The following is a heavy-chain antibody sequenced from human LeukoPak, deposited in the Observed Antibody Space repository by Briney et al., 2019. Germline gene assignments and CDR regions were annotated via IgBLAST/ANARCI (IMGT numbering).Heavy chain of an antibody. J-gene: IGHJ5*02. Sequence: SVKVSCKASGGAFSSYAISWVRQAPGQGLEWMGGIIPIFGTANYAQKFQGRVTITADKSTSTAYMELSSLRSEDTAVYYCARGKRDGYNFLFSWGQGTLVTVSS. CDR2: IIPIFGTA. D-gene: IGHD5-24*01. V-gene: IGHV1-69*06. CDR3: ARGKRDGYNFLFS. CDR1: GGAFSSYA.